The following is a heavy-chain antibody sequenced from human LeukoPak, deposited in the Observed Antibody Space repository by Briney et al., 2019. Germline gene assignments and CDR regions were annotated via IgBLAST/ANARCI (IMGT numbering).Heavy chain of an antibody. V-gene: IGHV3-23*01. Sequence: GGSLRLSYAASGFTFSSYAMSWVRQAPGKGLEWVSAISGSGGSTYYADSVKGRFTISRDNSKNTLYLQMNSLRAEDTAVYYCAKADCSSTSCYFDYWGRGTLVTVSS. J-gene: IGHJ4*02. D-gene: IGHD2-2*01. CDR2: ISGSGGST. CDR1: GFTFSSYA. CDR3: AKADCSSTSCYFDY.